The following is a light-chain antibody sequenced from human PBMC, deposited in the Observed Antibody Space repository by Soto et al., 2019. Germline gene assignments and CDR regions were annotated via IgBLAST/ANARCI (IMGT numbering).Light chain of an antibody. J-gene: IGKJ4*01. CDR3: QHYYSYPLS. Sequence: AIRMTQSPSSLSASPGDRVTITCRASQGISNYLAWYQQKPGKATKLLIYAASTLDAGVPSRFSGSGSGTDFTLTISNLQSEELATDHCQHYYSYPLSFAGGTKV. CDR2: AAS. V-gene: IGKV1-8*01. CDR1: QGISNY.